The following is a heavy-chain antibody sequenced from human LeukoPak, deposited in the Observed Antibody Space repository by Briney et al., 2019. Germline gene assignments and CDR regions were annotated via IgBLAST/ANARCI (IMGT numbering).Heavy chain of an antibody. CDR3: AKDLGGATVDWFDP. CDR2: IKQDGSEK. J-gene: IGHJ5*02. D-gene: IGHD1-26*01. CDR1: GFTFSSYW. V-gene: IGHV3-7*03. Sequence: PGGSLRLSCAASGFTFSSYWMSWVRQAPGKGLEWVANIKQDGSEKYYVDSVKGRFTISRDNAKNSLYLQMNSLRAEDTAVYYCAKDLGGATVDWFDPWGQGTLVTVSS.